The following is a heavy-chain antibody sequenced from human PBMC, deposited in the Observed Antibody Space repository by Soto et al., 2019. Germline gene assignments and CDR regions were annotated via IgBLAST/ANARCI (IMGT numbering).Heavy chain of an antibody. J-gene: IGHJ6*03. CDR3: ARGRSPMVRGVITYYYYYCMDV. CDR2: MNPNSGNT. D-gene: IGHD3-10*01. CDR1: GYTFTSYD. V-gene: IGHV1-8*01. Sequence: ASVKVSCKASGYTFTSYDINWVRQATGQGLEWMGWMNPNSGNTGYAQKFQGRVTMTRNTSISTAYMELSSLRSEDTAVYYCARGRSPMVRGVITYYYYYCMDVWGKGTTVTVS.